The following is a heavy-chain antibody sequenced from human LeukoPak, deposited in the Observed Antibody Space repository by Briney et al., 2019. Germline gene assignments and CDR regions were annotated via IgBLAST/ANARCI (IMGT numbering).Heavy chain of an antibody. CDR3: ARPGIAVAGRPPLYYFDY. CDR1: GFTFSSYS. CDR2: ISGSGGST. D-gene: IGHD6-19*01. V-gene: IGHV3-23*01. J-gene: IGHJ4*02. Sequence: PGGSLRLSCAASGFTFSSYSMNWVHQAPGKGLEWVSAISGSGGSTYYADSVKGRFTISRDNSKNTLYLQMNSLRAEDTAVYYCARPGIAVAGRPPLYYFDYWGQGTLVTVSS.